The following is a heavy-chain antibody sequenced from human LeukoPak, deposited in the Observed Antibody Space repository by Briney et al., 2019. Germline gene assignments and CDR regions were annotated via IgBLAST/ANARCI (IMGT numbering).Heavy chain of an antibody. V-gene: IGHV3-21*01. J-gene: IGHJ6*04. CDR2: ISSSSSYI. Sequence: GGSLRLSCAASGLTFSSYSMNWVRQAPGKGLEWVSSISSSSSYIYYADSVKGRFTISRDNAKNSLYLQMSSLRAEDTAVYYCARDGEVPAASGCYYYGMDVWGKGTTVTVSS. D-gene: IGHD2-2*01. CDR1: GLTFSSYS. CDR3: ARDGEVPAASGCYYYGMDV.